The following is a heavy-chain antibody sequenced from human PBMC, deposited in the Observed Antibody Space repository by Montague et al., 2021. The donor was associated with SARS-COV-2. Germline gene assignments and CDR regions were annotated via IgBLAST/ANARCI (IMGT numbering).Heavy chain of an antibody. V-gene: IGHV6-1*01. CDR2: TIYTGSAWYN. CDR3: ARHSYRTFDF. D-gene: IGHD3-10*01. CDR1: GDSVSTYGVA. J-gene: IGHJ4*02. Sequence: CAISGDSVSTYGVAWYWIRQSPSRGLEWLGMTIYTGSAWYNEYAESVKGRITINPDTHKNQFSLHLTSVTPEDTAVYYCARHSYRTFDFWGQGTLVTVSS.